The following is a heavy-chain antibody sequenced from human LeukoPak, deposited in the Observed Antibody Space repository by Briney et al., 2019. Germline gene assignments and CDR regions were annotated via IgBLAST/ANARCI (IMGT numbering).Heavy chain of an antibody. CDR3: ARGEYVISGYRNDAFDI. Sequence: ASVKVSCKASGYTFTDYYMHWVRQAPGQRLEWMGWTNPNSGATKYAQKFQGRVTMTRDTSISTAYMELSRLTSDDTAVYYCARGEYVISGYRNDAFDIWGQGTMVTVSS. V-gene: IGHV1-2*02. J-gene: IGHJ3*02. CDR1: GYTFTDYY. CDR2: TNPNSGAT. D-gene: IGHD3-22*01.